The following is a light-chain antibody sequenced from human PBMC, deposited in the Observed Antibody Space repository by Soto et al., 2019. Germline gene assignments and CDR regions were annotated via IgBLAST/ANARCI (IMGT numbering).Light chain of an antibody. CDR2: GAS. Sequence: EIGMTQSPATLSVSPGERATISCRASQSVSNNLAWYQHKPGQAPRLLIYGASTRATGIPARFTGSGSGTEFTLTISNLQSEDFALYYCQQYDNWLTFGGGTKVEMK. J-gene: IGKJ4*01. V-gene: IGKV3-15*01. CDR3: QQYDNWLT. CDR1: QSVSNN.